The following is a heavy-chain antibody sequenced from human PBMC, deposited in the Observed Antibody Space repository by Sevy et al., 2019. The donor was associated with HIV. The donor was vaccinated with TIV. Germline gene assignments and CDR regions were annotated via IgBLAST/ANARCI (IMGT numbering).Heavy chain of an antibody. J-gene: IGHJ3*02. V-gene: IGHV3-21*01. Sequence: GGSLRLSCAASGFTFSSYSMNWVRQAPGKGLEWVSSISSSSSYIYYADSVKGRFTISRDNAKNSLYLQMNSLRAEDTAVYYCASMLRSVGAFDIWGQRTMVTVSS. D-gene: IGHD1-26*01. CDR1: GFTFSSYS. CDR2: ISSSSSYI. CDR3: ASMLRSVGAFDI.